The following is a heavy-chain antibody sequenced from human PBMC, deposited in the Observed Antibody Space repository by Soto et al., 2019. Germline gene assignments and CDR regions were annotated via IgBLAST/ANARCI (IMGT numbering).Heavy chain of an antibody. CDR3: AKATATGGGAFDI. J-gene: IGHJ3*02. V-gene: IGHV3-23*01. Sequence: GGSLRLSCAASGFICSSYDMSWVRQAPGKGPEWVSTILVDGRTFYVDSVKGRFTISRDSSQNTLYLQMNSLTAGDTALYYCAKATATGGGAFDICGQGTMVTVSS. CDR2: ILVDGRT. CDR1: GFICSSYD. D-gene: IGHD2-8*02.